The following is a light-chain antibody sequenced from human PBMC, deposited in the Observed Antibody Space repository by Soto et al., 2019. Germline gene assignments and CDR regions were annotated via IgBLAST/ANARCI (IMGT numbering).Light chain of an antibody. CDR1: SSDVGAYNH. CDR2: DVS. Sequence: QSALTQPRSVSGSPGQSVIISCTGTSSDVGAYNHVSWYQQYPGKAPKLTIYDVSKRPSGVPDRFSGSKSGNTASLTISGLQAEDEADYYCCSYAGSYIYVFGTGTKLTVL. CDR3: CSYAGSYIYV. J-gene: IGLJ1*01. V-gene: IGLV2-11*01.